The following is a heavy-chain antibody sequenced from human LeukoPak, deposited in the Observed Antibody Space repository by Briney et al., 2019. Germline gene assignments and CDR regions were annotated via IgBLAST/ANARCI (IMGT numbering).Heavy chain of an antibody. CDR3: ALGYYDSSGYCDY. V-gene: IGHV4-34*01. CDR1: GGSFSGYY. J-gene: IGHJ4*02. CDR2: INHSGST. D-gene: IGHD3-22*01. Sequence: SETLSLTCAVYGGSFSGYYWSWIRQPPGKGLGWIGEINHSGSTNYNPSLKSRVTISVDTSKNQFSLKLSSVTAADTAVYYCALGYYDSSGYCDYWGQGTLVTVSS.